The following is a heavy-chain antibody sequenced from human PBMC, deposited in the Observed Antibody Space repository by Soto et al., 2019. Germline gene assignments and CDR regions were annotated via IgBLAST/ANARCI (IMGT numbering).Heavy chain of an antibody. CDR1: GGSFSGYY. J-gene: IGHJ4*02. Sequence: SATLSLTCAVYGGSFSGYYWSWIRQPPGKGLEWIGEINHRGTTKYNPSLKSRVSISVDTSKNQFSLKIPSVTAADTAVYYCARVDDHWGQGMLVTVSS. V-gene: IGHV4-34*01. CDR2: INHRGTT. CDR3: ARVDDH.